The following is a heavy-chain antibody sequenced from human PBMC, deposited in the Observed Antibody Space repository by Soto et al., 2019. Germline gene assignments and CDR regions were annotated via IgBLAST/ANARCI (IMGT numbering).Heavy chain of an antibody. CDR2: IIPVFHTP. V-gene: IGHV1-69*13. D-gene: IGHD3-22*01. CDR1: GGTFSSYA. Sequence: ASVKVSCKASGGTFSSYAISWVRQAPGQGLEWMGGIIPVFHTPNYAQKFQARVTITADESTSTAYMELSNLRSEDTAVYYCARVLYDSSSLPFDNWGQGTQVTSPQ. CDR3: ARVLYDSSSLPFDN. J-gene: IGHJ4*02.